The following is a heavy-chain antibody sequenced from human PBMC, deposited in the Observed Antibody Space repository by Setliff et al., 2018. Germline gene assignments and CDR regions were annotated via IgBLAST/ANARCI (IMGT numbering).Heavy chain of an antibody. D-gene: IGHD2-8*01. CDR3: ARVGRERSNGECYSTTPCYSYYMDV. J-gene: IGHJ6*03. V-gene: IGHV3-48*01. CDR2: IDISSTTI. CDR1: GFTFSSYS. Sequence: GGSLRLSCAASGFTFSSYSMKWVRQAPGKGLEWISYIDISSTTIYYADSVKGRFTSSRDNAKNSLYLQMNSLRAGDTAVYYCARVGRERSNGECYSTTPCYSYYMDVWGKGTTVTVSS.